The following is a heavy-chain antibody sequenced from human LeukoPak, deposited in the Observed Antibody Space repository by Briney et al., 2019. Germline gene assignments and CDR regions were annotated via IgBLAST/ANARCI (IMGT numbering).Heavy chain of an antibody. CDR1: GRSISSYY. V-gene: IGHV4-59*07. J-gene: IGHJ3*02. CDR3: ARVSRERYDFWSGYFYAFGI. CDR2: FYYCGSP. D-gene: IGHD3-3*01. Sequence: PSDTLSLTCTFSGRSISSYYGSWIRQPPGKGQEGIGYFYYCGSPNFNPSLQSRVTISVDTSKNQFSLKLSSVTAADTAVYYCARVSRERYDFWSGYFYAFGIWGQGTMVTVSS.